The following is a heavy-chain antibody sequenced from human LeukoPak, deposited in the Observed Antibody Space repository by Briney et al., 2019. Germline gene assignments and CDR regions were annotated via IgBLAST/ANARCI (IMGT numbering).Heavy chain of an antibody. CDR3: AREDYYGSGSYPLNWFDP. V-gene: IGHV1-2*02. CDR2: INPNSGGT. Sequence: ASVKVSCKASGYTFTGYYMHWVRQAPGQGLEWMEWINPNSGGTNYAQKFQGRVTMTRDTSISTAYMELSRLRSDDTAVYYCAREDYYGSGSYPLNWFDPWGQGTLVTVSS. CDR1: GYTFTGYY. D-gene: IGHD3-10*01. J-gene: IGHJ5*02.